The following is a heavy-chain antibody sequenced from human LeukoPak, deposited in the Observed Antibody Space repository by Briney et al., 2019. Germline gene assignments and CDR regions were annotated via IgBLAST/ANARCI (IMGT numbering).Heavy chain of an antibody. D-gene: IGHD1-26*01. J-gene: IGHJ3*02. CDR2: IYYSGST. CDR1: GGSISSSSYY. V-gene: IGHV4-39*01. CDR3: ARHASGSYSHDAFDI. Sequence: SETLSLTCTVSGGSISSSSYYWGWIRQPPGKGLEWNGSIYYSGSTYYNPSLKSRVTISVDTSKNQFSLKLSSVTAADTAVYYCARHASGSYSHDAFDIWGQGTMVTVSS.